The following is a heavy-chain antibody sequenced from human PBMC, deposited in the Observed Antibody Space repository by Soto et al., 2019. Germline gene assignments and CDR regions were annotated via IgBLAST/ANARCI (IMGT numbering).Heavy chain of an antibody. Sequence: SETLSLTCAVYGGSFSGYYWSWIRQPPGKGLEWIGEINHSGSTNYNPSLKSRVTISVDTSKNQFSLKLSSVTAADTAVYYCARAPSKIAADYYYYGMDVWGQGTTVTVSS. CDR2: INHSGST. V-gene: IGHV4-34*01. J-gene: IGHJ6*02. CDR1: GGSFSGYY. CDR3: ARAPSKIAADYYYYGMDV. D-gene: IGHD6-25*01.